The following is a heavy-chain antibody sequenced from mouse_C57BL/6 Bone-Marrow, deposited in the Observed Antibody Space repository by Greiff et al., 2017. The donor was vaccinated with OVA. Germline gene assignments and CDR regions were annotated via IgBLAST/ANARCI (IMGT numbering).Heavy chain of an antibody. CDR3: ASYYGNYVRLAWFAY. CDR2: ISYSGST. J-gene: IGHJ3*01. CDR1: GYSITSDY. V-gene: IGHV3-8*01. D-gene: IGHD2-10*01. Sequence: EVNVVESGPGLAKPSQTLSLTCSVTGYSITSDYWNWIRKFPGNKLEYMGYISYSGSTYYNPSLKSRISITRDTSKNQYYLQLNSVTTEDTATYYCASYYGNYVRLAWFAYWGQGTLVTVSA.